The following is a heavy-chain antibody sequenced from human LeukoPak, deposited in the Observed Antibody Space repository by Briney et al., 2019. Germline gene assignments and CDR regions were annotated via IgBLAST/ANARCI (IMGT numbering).Heavy chain of an antibody. Sequence: GGSLRLSCAASGFTFSSYAMSWVRQAPGKGLEWVSAISGSGGSTYYADSVKGRFTISRDNSKNTLYLQMNSLLSEDTAVYYCARAPGSSYYDSSGYYVDYWGQGTLVTVSS. CDR3: ARAPGSSYYDSSGYYVDY. J-gene: IGHJ4*02. CDR2: ISGSGGST. CDR1: GFTFSSYA. D-gene: IGHD3-22*01. V-gene: IGHV3-23*01.